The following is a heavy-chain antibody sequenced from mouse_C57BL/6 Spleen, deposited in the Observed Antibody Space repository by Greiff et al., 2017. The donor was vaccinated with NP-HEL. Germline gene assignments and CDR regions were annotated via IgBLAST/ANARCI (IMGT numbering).Heavy chain of an antibody. Sequence: QVQLQQSGAELVRPGASVTLSCKASGYTFTDYEMHWVKQTPVHGLEWIGAIDPETGGTAYNQKFKGKAILTADKSSSTAYMELRSLTSEDSAVYYCTRSGSYSNYVWFAYWGQGTLVTVSA. J-gene: IGHJ3*01. CDR1: GYTFTDYE. D-gene: IGHD2-5*01. CDR2: IDPETGGT. V-gene: IGHV1-15*01. CDR3: TRSGSYSNYVWFAY.